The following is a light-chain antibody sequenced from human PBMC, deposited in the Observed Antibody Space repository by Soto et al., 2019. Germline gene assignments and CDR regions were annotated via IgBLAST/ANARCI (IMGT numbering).Light chain of an antibody. V-gene: IGKV1-5*01. CDR3: RQYDSYSWA. CDR2: DAS. CDR1: RSISDW. J-gene: IGKJ1*01. Sequence: DIQMTQSPSALSASVGDRVTISCRASRSISDWLAWYQQKPGKAPKLLIFDASSLQSGVPSRFSGSGSGTEFTLTISSLQPDDFATYYCRQYDSYSWAFGQGTKVDI.